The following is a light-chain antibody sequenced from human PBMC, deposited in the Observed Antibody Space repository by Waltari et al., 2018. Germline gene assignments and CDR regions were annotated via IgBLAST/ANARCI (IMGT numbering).Light chain of an antibody. CDR1: SSDVGGYNY. CDR3: NSYTSSSTWV. J-gene: IGLJ3*02. CDR2: DVS. V-gene: IGLV2-14*01. Sequence: QSALTQPASVSGSPGQSITIPCTGTSSDVGGYNYVPWYQQHPGKAPKLMIFDVSKRPSGVSNRFSGSKSGSTASLTISGLQAEDEADFYCNSYTSSSTWVFGGGTKLTVL.